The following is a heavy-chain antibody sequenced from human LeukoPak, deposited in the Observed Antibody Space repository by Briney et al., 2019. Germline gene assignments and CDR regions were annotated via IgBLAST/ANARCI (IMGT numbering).Heavy chain of an antibody. Sequence: ASVKVSCKASGYTFTGYYMHWVRQAPGQGLEWMGWINPNSGGTNYAQKFQGRVTMTRDTSTSTVYMELSSLRSEDTAVYYCARDASPYGSGSYPDDYWGQGTLVTVSS. D-gene: IGHD3-10*01. CDR2: INPNSGGT. CDR1: GYTFTGYY. V-gene: IGHV1-2*02. CDR3: ARDASPYGSGSYPDDY. J-gene: IGHJ4*02.